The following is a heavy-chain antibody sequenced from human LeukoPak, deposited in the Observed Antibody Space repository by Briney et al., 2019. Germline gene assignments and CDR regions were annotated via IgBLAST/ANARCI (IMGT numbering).Heavy chain of an antibody. Sequence: GRSLRLSCAASGFTFDDYAMHWVRQASGKGLEWVSGISWNSGSIGYADSVKGRFTISRDNAKNSLYLQMNSLRAEDTALYYCAKDSDDYGDYGPQFDYWGQGTLVPVSS. V-gene: IGHV3-9*01. CDR2: ISWNSGSI. J-gene: IGHJ4*02. CDR1: GFTFDDYA. D-gene: IGHD4-17*01. CDR3: AKDSDDYGDYGPQFDY.